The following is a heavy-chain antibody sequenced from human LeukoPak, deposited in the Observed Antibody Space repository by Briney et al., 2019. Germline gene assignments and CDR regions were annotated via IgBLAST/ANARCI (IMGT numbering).Heavy chain of an antibody. CDR2: LYTSGST. J-gene: IGHJ4*02. Sequence: AETLSLTCTVSGDSISSGSYYWSWLRQPAGKGLEWIGHLYTSGSTNSPPSLMSRITISVDTSKNQFSLKMTSVTAADTAVYYCARGEGTLTAAGTIDSWGQGTLVTVSS. V-gene: IGHV4-61*10. CDR1: GDSISSGSYY. D-gene: IGHD6-13*01. CDR3: ARGEGTLTAAGTIDS.